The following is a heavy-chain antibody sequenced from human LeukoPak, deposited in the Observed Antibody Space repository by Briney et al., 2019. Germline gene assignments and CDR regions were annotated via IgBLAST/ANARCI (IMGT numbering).Heavy chain of an antibody. J-gene: IGHJ4*02. V-gene: IGHV4-34*01. CDR3: ASRSEKTYYFDY. CDR1: GGSFSGYY. CDR2: INHSGST. Sequence: PSETLSLTCAVYGGSFSGYYWSWIRQPPGKGLEWIGGINHSGSTNYNPSLKSRVTISVDTSKNQFSLKLSSVTAADTAVYYCASRSEKTYYFDYWGQGTLVTVSS.